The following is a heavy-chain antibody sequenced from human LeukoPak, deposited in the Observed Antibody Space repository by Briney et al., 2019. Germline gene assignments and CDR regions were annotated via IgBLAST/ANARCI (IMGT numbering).Heavy chain of an antibody. CDR1: GFTFDDYG. V-gene: IGHV3-20*04. CDR2: INWNGGST. Sequence: GGSLRLSCAASGFTFDDYGMSWVRQAPGKGLEWVSGINWNGGSTGYADSVKGRFTISRDNAKNSLYLHMNSLRAEDTAVYYCASRSSSGSFDYWGQGTVVTVSS. J-gene: IGHJ4*02. D-gene: IGHD3-22*01. CDR3: ASRSSSGSFDY.